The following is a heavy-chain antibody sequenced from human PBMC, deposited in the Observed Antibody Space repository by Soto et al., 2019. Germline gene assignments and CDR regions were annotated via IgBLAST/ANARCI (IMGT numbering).Heavy chain of an antibody. D-gene: IGHD4-17*01. V-gene: IGHV3-9*01. CDR1: GFTFDDYA. Sequence: GGSLRLSCAASGFTFDDYAMHWVRQAPGKGLEWVSGISWDSGSIGYADSVKGRFTTSRDNAKNSLYLQMNRLRAEDTALYYCAKDKPRWTTVPTSDAFDIWGQGTMVTVSS. CDR3: AKDKPRWTTVPTSDAFDI. J-gene: IGHJ3*02. CDR2: ISWDSGSI.